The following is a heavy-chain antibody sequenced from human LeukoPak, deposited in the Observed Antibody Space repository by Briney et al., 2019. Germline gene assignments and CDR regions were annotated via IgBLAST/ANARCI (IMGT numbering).Heavy chain of an antibody. CDR1: GYTYTGYY. V-gene: IGHV1-2*02. Sequence: ASVKVSCKASGYTYTGYYMHWVRQAPGQGLERMGWINPNSGGTNYAQKFQGRVTMTRDTSISTAYMELSRLRSDDTAVYYCAREYDSSGYSYYGMDVWGQGTTVTVSS. CDR2: INPNSGGT. J-gene: IGHJ6*02. D-gene: IGHD3-22*01. CDR3: AREYDSSGYSYYGMDV.